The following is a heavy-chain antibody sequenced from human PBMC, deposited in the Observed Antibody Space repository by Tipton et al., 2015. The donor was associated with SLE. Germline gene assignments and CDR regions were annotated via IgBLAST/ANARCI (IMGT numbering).Heavy chain of an antibody. Sequence: SLRLSCATSGITVSSGYMSWVRQTPGKGLEWVSTMYSDGRTFHADSVKGRFTISRDNSKNTLYLRLNSLRVDDTAVYYCAREGPIAGFQHWGQGTLVIVSS. CDR2: MYSDGRT. V-gene: IGHV3-66*01. D-gene: IGHD6-13*01. CDR3: AREGPIAGFQH. J-gene: IGHJ1*01. CDR1: GITVSSGY.